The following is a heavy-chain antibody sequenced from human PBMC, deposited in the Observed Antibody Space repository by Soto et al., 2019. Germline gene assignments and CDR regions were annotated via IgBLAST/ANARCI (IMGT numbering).Heavy chain of an antibody. V-gene: IGHV1-18*04. CDR3: ASWAGQTHDFGSPFDY. CDR1: GYTFTSHG. J-gene: IGHJ4*02. D-gene: IGHD4-17*01. Sequence: QVQLVQSGAEVKKPGASVKVSCKASGYTFTSHGISWVRQAPGQGLEWMGWISGYNGNTNYAQNLQGRATMTTDTATSTAYMELRTLRSDDTAVYYCASWAGQTHDFGSPFDYWGQGTRVTVSS. CDR2: ISGYNGNT.